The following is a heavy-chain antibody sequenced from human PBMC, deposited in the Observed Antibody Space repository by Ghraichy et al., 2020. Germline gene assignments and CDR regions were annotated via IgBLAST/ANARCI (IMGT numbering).Heavy chain of an antibody. CDR2: ISGNSDTT. CDR1: GFTFITYG. Sequence: GGSLRLSCAASGFTFITYGMSWVRQAPGKGLEWGSAISGNSDTTHYAHSVKGRFTISRDSSKNILYMQMNSLRAEDTAVYYCARDSFNYNAKNEDGFDVWGQGTMVTVSS. J-gene: IGHJ3*01. CDR3: ARDSFNYNAKNEDGFDV. V-gene: IGHV3-23*01. D-gene: IGHD1-14*01.